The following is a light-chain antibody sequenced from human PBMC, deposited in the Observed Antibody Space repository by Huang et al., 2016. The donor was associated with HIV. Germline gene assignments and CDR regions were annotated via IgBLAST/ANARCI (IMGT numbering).Light chain of an antibody. Sequence: DIVMTPSPLSLPVTPGEPASISCRSSQSLLHDNGYNYLDWYLQKAGQSPQLLIDMSSSRAAGVPDRCSGRGSGTNVTMEINTGEAEDGGTYYCMQSLQSLTFGGGTKVEIK. CDR3: MQSLQSLT. CDR1: QSLLHDNGYNY. CDR2: MSS. J-gene: IGKJ4*01. V-gene: IGKV2-28*01.